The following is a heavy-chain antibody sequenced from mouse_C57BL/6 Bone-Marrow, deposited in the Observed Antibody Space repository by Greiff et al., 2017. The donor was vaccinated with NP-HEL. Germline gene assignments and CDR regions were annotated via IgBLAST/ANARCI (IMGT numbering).Heavy chain of an antibody. CDR2: ISSGGSYT. Sequence: EVKLMESGGDLVKPGGSLKLSCAASGFTFSSYGMSWVRQTPDKRLEWVATISSGGSYTYYPDSVKGRFTISRDNAKNTLYLQMSSLKSEDTAMYYCASKASVAWYFDVWGTGTTVTVSS. V-gene: IGHV5-6*01. CDR3: ASKASVAWYFDV. J-gene: IGHJ1*03. D-gene: IGHD1-1*01. CDR1: GFTFSSYG.